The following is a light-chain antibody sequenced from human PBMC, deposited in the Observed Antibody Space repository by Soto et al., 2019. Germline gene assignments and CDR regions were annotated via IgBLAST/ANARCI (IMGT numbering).Light chain of an antibody. V-gene: IGKV1-39*01. CDR2: AAS. CDR3: QQSYSTPET. CDR1: QGISNY. J-gene: IGKJ1*01. Sequence: DIQMTQSPSAMSASVGDRVNITCRASQGISNYLAWFQLKPGKAPKLLIYAASSLQSGVPSRFSGSGSGTDFTLTISSLQPEDFATYYCQQSYSTPETFGQGTKVDI.